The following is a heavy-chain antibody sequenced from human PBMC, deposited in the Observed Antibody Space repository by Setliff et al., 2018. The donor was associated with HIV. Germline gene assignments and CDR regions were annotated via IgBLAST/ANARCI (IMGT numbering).Heavy chain of an antibody. V-gene: IGHV3-7*01. CDR2: IKEDGSEK. CDR1: GFTFSRYW. D-gene: IGHD6-6*01. J-gene: IGHJ4*02. CDR3: ARDGIAARWALDY. Sequence: PGGSLRLSCAASGFTFSRYWMSWVRQAPGKGPEWVANIKEDGSEKYYVDSVKGRFTISRDNAKNSLYLQMNSLRAEDTAIYYCARDGIAARWALDYWGRGTLVTVSS.